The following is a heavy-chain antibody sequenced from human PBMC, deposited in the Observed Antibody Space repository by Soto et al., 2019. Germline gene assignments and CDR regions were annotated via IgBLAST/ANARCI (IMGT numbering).Heavy chain of an antibody. CDR3: AKDYIWGSYRSDAFDI. J-gene: IGHJ3*02. CDR1: GFTFSSYA. V-gene: IGHV3-23*01. Sequence: GGSLRLSCAASGFTFSSYAMSWVRQAPGKGLEWVSAISGSGGSTYYADSVKGRFTISRDNSKNTLYLQMNSLRAEDTAVYYCAKDYIWGSYRSDAFDIWGQGTMVTVSS. CDR2: ISGSGGST. D-gene: IGHD3-16*02.